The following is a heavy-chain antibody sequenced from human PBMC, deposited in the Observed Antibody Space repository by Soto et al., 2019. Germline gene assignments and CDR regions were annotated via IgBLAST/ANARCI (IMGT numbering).Heavy chain of an antibody. Sequence: SVKVSCKASGGTFSSYAISWVRQAPGQGLEWMGGIIPIFGTANYAQKFQGRVTITADESTSTAYMELSSLRSEDTAAYYCARAPNRGVVTPGGMDVWGQGTTVTVSS. CDR1: GGTFSSYA. CDR2: IIPIFGTA. CDR3: ARAPNRGVVTPGGMDV. D-gene: IGHD2-21*02. V-gene: IGHV1-69*13. J-gene: IGHJ6*02.